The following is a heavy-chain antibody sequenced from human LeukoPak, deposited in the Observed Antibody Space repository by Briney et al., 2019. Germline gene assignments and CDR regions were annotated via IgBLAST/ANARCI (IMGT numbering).Heavy chain of an antibody. V-gene: IGHV3-43D*03. Sequence: GGSLRLSCAASGFTFDDYAMHWVRQAPGKGLQWISSINWVGDTSSYADSVKGRFTVSRDNSKGSLYLQMHSLRSEDTALYYCAKDRQYGDYGGGDFFDSWGQGTLVTVSS. CDR3: AKDRQYGDYGGGDFFDS. CDR1: GFTFDDYA. J-gene: IGHJ4*02. D-gene: IGHD4-17*01. CDR2: INWVGDTS.